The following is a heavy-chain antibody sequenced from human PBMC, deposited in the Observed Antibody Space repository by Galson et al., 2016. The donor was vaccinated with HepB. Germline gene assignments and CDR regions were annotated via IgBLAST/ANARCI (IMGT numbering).Heavy chain of an antibody. Sequence: SLRLSCAASGFTFSKYAMSWVRQAPGKGLEWVSCITGSGDSTYYAGSVKGSFTISRDNSRDTLYLQMNSLRADDTALYYCAKGGGFYNWFDPWGQGTLVTVSS. CDR2: ITGSGDST. J-gene: IGHJ5*02. CDR3: AKGGGFYNWFDP. D-gene: IGHD5-24*01. V-gene: IGHV3-23*01. CDR1: GFTFSKYA.